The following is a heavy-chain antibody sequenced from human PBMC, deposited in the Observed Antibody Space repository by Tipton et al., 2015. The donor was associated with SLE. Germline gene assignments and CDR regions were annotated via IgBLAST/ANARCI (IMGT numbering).Heavy chain of an antibody. CDR1: GFTFSYHG. CDR2: TWYDDENNK. J-gene: IGHJ4*02. V-gene: IGHV3-33*01. Sequence: SLRLSCAASGFTFSYHGMHWVRQAPGKGLEWVATTWYDDENNKYYSDSVKGRFTISRDNSKNTVYLQMSSLKADDTALYYCARDKISYCRQSSCYQSTFDYWGQGVLVTVSS. CDR3: ARDKISYCRQSSCYQSTFDY. D-gene: IGHD2-15*01.